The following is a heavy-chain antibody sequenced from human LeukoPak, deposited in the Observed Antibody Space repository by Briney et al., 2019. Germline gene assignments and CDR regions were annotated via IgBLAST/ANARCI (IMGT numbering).Heavy chain of an antibody. CDR2: INPNSGGT. CDR1: GYTFTGYY. Sequence: GASVKVSCKASGYTFTGYYMHWVQQAPGQGLEWMGWINPNSGGTNYAQKFQGRVTMTRDTSISTAYMELSRLRSDDTAVYYCARVREQWLVYDAFDIWGQGTMVTVSS. D-gene: IGHD6-19*01. CDR3: ARVREQWLVYDAFDI. J-gene: IGHJ3*02. V-gene: IGHV1-2*02.